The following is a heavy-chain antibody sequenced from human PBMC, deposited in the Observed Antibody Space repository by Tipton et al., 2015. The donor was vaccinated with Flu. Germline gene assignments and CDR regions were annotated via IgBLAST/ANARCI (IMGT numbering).Heavy chain of an antibody. CDR1: GGSISSDSYY. J-gene: IGHJ3*02. Sequence: TLSLTCTVSGGSISSDSYYWSWIQQPAGKGLEWIGRIYTSGSTNYNPSLKSRVTISLDTSKNQFSLKLSSVTAADTAVYYCARGLGVVVAVAFDIWGQGTMVTVSS. D-gene: IGHD2-15*01. V-gene: IGHV4-61*02. CDR2: IYTSGST. CDR3: ARGLGVVVAVAFDI.